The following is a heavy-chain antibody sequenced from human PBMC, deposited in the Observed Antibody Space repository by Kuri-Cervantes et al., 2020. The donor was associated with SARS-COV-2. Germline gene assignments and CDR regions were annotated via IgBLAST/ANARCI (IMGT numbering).Heavy chain of an antibody. Sequence: SETLSLTCTVSGGSISSSSYYWGWIRQPPGKGLEWIGSIYHSGSTYYNPSLKSRVTISVDTSKNQFSLKLSSVTAADTAVYYCASFSTRGDPWGQGTLVTVSS. D-gene: IGHD2/OR15-2a*01. V-gene: IGHV4-39*01. CDR3: ASFSTRGDP. CDR2: IYHSGST. CDR1: GGSISSSSYY. J-gene: IGHJ5*02.